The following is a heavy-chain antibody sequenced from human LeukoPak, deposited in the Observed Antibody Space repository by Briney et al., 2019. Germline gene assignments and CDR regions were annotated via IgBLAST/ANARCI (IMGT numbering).Heavy chain of an antibody. CDR2: IYSSGST. Sequence: SSETLSLTCTVSGGSISSSSYYWGWIRQPPGKGLEWIGRIYSSGSTNYNPSLESRVTMSVDTSKNQFSLRVTSVTAADTAVYYCARDSAATGRYFGLWGRGTLVTVSS. D-gene: IGHD6-25*01. CDR1: GGSISSSSYY. V-gene: IGHV4-39*07. J-gene: IGHJ2*01. CDR3: ARDSAATGRYFGL.